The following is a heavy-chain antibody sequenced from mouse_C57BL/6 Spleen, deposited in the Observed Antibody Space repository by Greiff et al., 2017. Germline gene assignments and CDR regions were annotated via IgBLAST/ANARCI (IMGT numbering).Heavy chain of an antibody. J-gene: IGHJ3*01. CDR1: GYTFTSYW. Sequence: QVQLQQPGAELVKPGASVKMSCKASGYTFTSYWITWVKQRPGQGLEWIGDIYPGSGSTNYNEKFKSKATLTVDTSSSTAYMQLNSLTSEDSAVYYCARDHYGSPWFAYWGQGTLVTVSA. CDR3: ARDHYGSPWFAY. V-gene: IGHV1-55*01. CDR2: IYPGSGST. D-gene: IGHD1-1*01.